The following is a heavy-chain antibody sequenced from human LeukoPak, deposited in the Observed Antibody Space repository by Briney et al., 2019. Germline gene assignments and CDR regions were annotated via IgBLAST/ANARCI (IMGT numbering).Heavy chain of an antibody. J-gene: IGHJ6*02. Sequence: ASVTVSCKASGYTFTGYYMHWVRQAPGQGLEWMGRINPNSGGTNYAQKFQGRVTMTRDTSISTAYMELSRLRSDDTAVYYCARSCGGDCYPYYYYGMDVWGQGTTVTVSS. CDR3: ARSCGGDCYPYYYYGMDV. V-gene: IGHV1-2*06. CDR1: GYTFTGYY. CDR2: INPNSGGT. D-gene: IGHD2-21*02.